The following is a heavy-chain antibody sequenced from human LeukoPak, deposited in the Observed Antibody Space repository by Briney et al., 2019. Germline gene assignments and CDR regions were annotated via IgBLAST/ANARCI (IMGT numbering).Heavy chain of an antibody. CDR2: IIPIFGTA. D-gene: IGHD3-3*01. CDR1: GGTFSSYA. Sequence: GASVKVSCKASGGTFSSYAISWVRQAPGQGLEWMGGIIPIFGTANYAQKFQGRVTITADESTSTAYMELSSLRSEDTAVYYCARGHILYDFWSGLPSNWFDPWGQGTLVTVSS. V-gene: IGHV1-69*13. CDR3: ARGHILYDFWSGLPSNWFDP. J-gene: IGHJ5*02.